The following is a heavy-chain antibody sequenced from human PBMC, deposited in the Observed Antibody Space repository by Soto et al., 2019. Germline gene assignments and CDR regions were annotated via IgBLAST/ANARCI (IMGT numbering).Heavy chain of an antibody. D-gene: IGHD6-19*01. Sequence: PGGSLRLSCAASGFTCSSYSMNWVRQAPGKGLEWVSSISSSSSYIYYADSVKGRFTISRDNAKNSLYLQMNSLRAEDTAVYYCARDRSSGLLGWFDPWGQGTLVTVSS. CDR3: ARDRSSGLLGWFDP. J-gene: IGHJ5*02. V-gene: IGHV3-21*01. CDR1: GFTCSSYS. CDR2: ISSSSSYI.